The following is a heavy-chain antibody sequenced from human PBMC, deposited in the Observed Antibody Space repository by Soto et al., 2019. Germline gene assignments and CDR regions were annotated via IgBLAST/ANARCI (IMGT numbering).Heavy chain of an antibody. J-gene: IGHJ5*02. D-gene: IGHD3-22*01. CDR2: ISYDGSNK. Sequence: GSLRLSCAASGFTSSTYSMHWVRQAPGKGLEWVAVISYDGSNKYYADSVKGRFTISRDNSKNTLYLQMNSLRAEDTAVYYCAKDPNYYDSMGPAGSGRFDPWGQGTLVTVSS. V-gene: IGHV3-30*18. CDR1: GFTSSTYS. CDR3: AKDPNYYDSMGPAGSGRFDP.